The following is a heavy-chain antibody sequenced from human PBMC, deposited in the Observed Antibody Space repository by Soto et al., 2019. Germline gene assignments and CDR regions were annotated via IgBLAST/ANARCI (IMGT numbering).Heavy chain of an antibody. D-gene: IGHD6-19*01. V-gene: IGHV3-15*01. J-gene: IGHJ6*02. CDR3: TTGGSPWYYYYSRDA. CDR2: LKSKVDGGTT. Sequence: PGGSLRLSCAASGFTFRNAWMSWVRQAPGKGLEWVGRLKSKVDGGTTEYAASVKGRFTMSRDDSMDTFYLQMNRLKTEDTAVYYCTTGGSPWYYYYSRDAWGQGTTVTVSS. CDR1: GFTFRNAW.